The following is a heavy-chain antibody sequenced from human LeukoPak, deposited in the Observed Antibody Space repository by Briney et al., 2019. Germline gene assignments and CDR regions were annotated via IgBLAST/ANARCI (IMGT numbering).Heavy chain of an antibody. D-gene: IGHD3-3*01. Sequence: GGSLRLSCAASGFTFDDHGMSWVRHAPGKGLEWVSGINWNGGSTGYADSVKGRFTISGDNAKNSLYLQMNSLRAEDTALYYCARVYYDFWSGYFDYWGQGTLVTVSS. J-gene: IGHJ4*02. CDR3: ARVYYDFWSGYFDY. V-gene: IGHV3-20*04. CDR1: GFTFDDHG. CDR2: INWNGGST.